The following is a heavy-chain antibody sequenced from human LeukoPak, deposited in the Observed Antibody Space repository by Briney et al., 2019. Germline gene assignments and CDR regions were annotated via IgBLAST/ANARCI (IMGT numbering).Heavy chain of an antibody. CDR2: IYYSGST. Sequence: PSETLSLTCTVSGGSISSSSYYWGWIRQPPGKGLEWIGSIYYSGSTYYNPSLKSRVTISVDTSKNQFSLKLSSVTAADTAVYYCARAVLPTYYYGSGSYYPTDRFDPWGQGTLVTVSS. CDR3: ARAVLPTYYYGSGSYYPTDRFDP. D-gene: IGHD3-10*01. CDR1: GGSISSSSYY. V-gene: IGHV4-39*01. J-gene: IGHJ5*02.